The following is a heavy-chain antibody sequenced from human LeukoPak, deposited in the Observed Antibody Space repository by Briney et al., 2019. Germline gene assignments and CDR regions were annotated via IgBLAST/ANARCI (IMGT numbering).Heavy chain of an antibody. D-gene: IGHD3-22*01. CDR1: GYTFTGYY. Sequence: ASVKVSCKASGYTFTGYYMHWVRQAPGQGLEWMGWFNPNSGGINYAQKFQGRVTMTRDTSISTAYMELSRVRSDDTAVYYCARARYYYDSSGYSFDYWGQGTLVTVSS. J-gene: IGHJ4*02. CDR2: FNPNSGGI. V-gene: IGHV1-2*02. CDR3: ARARYYYDSSGYSFDY.